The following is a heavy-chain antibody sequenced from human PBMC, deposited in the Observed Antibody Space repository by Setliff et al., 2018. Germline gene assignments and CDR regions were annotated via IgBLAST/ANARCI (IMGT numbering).Heavy chain of an antibody. V-gene: IGHV1-69*13. CDR3: ARVRDCSGGICHRGFHHYMDV. CDR2: IIPMFGTT. J-gene: IGHJ6*03. CDR1: GGTFSKYA. D-gene: IGHD2-15*01. Sequence: ASVKVSCKAPGGTFSKYAIAWVRQAPGQGLEWMGGIIPMFGTTNYAQNFQGRVTITADESTTTAYMELSSLRSEDTAVYYCARVRDCSGGICHRGFHHYMDVWGKGTTVTVSS.